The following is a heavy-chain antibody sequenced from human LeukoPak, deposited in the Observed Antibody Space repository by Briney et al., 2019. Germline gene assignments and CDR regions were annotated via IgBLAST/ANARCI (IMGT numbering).Heavy chain of an antibody. CDR3: ARDLGVDTAMAYYGMDV. V-gene: IGHV3-21*01. Sequence: PGGSLRLSCAASGFTFSSYSMNWVRQAPGKGLEWVSSISSSSSYIYYADSVKGRFTISRDNAKNSLYLQMNSLRAEDTAVYYCARDLGVDTAMAYYGMDVWGQGTTVTVSS. CDR2: ISSSSSYI. CDR1: GFTFSSYS. J-gene: IGHJ6*02. D-gene: IGHD5-18*01.